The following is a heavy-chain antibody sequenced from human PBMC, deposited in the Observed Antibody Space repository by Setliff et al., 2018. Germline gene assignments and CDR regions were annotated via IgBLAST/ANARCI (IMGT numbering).Heavy chain of an antibody. CDR3: ARSIAAAATKF. Sequence: KPSETLSLTCTVSNGSISSGNYFWGWIRQPPGKGLEWMGSIFYTGSTYYSPSLKSRVTMSIDTSKNQFSLNLNSVTAADTAVYYCARSIAAAATKFWGQGTAVTVSS. V-gene: IGHV4-39*01. CDR1: NGSISSGNYF. CDR2: IFYTGST. D-gene: IGHD6-25*01. J-gene: IGHJ4*02.